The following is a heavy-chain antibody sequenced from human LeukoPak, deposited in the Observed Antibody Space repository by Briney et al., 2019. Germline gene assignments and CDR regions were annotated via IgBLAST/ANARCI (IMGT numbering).Heavy chain of an antibody. CDR2: VNRGGSET. Sequence: GGSLRLSCAASGFALSSHWMTWVRQVPGRGPEWVANVNRGGSETYYLDSVKGRFTISKDNAKNSLYLQMNSLRAEDTALYHCARNNGMDVWGRGTTVIVSS. V-gene: IGHV3-7*03. J-gene: IGHJ6*02. CDR3: ARNNGMDV. CDR1: GFALSSHW.